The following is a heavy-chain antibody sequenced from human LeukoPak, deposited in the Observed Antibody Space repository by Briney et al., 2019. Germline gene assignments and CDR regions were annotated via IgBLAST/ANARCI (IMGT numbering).Heavy chain of an antibody. CDR2: IIPIFGTA. Sequence: SVKVSCKASEGTFSSYAISWVRQAPGQGLEWMGGIIPIFGTANYAQKFQGRVTITTDESTSTAYMELSSLRSEDTAVYYCAARYYYDFVDIWGQGTMVTVSS. CDR1: EGTFSSYA. CDR3: AARYYYDFVDI. D-gene: IGHD3-22*01. V-gene: IGHV1-69*05. J-gene: IGHJ3*02.